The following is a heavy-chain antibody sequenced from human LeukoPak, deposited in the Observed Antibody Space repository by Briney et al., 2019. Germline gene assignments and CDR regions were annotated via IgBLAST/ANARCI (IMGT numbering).Heavy chain of an antibody. J-gene: IGHJ5*02. Sequence: GSLRLSCAASGFTFSNAWMSWVRQAPGKGLEWVGRIKSKTDGETTDYAAPVKGRFTISRDDSKNTLYLQMNSLKTEDTAVYYCTARNRYCSSTSCVDPWGQGTLVTVSS. V-gene: IGHV3-15*01. CDR1: GFTFSNAW. CDR2: IKSKTDGETT. CDR3: TARNRYCSSTSCVDP. D-gene: IGHD2-2*01.